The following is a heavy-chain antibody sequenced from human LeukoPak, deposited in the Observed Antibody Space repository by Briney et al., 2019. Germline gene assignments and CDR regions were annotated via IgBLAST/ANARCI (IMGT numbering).Heavy chain of an antibody. V-gene: IGHV4-61*08. CDR2: MYHTESS. J-gene: IGHJ4*02. Sequence: SETLSLTCTVSGGSVSSADYYWTWIRQPPGKGLEWIGYMYHTESSNYNHFLKSRVTISLDTPKNQFSLKLNSVTAADTAVYYCARGATTVVNPYYFDYWGQGTLVTVSS. D-gene: IGHD4-23*01. CDR1: GGSVSSADYY. CDR3: ARGATTVVNPYYFDY.